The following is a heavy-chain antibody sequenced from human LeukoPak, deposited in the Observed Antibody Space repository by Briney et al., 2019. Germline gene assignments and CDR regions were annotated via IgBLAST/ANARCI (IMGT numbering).Heavy chain of an antibody. Sequence: KPSETLSLTCAVYGGSFSGYYRSWIRQPPGKGLEWIGEINHSGSTNYNPSLKSRVTISVDTSKNKFSLKLSSVTAADTAVYYCAREGYYDFWSGPSWFDPWGQGTLVTVSS. CDR1: GGSFSGYY. J-gene: IGHJ5*02. CDR2: INHSGST. V-gene: IGHV4-34*01. CDR3: AREGYYDFWSGPSWFDP. D-gene: IGHD3-3*01.